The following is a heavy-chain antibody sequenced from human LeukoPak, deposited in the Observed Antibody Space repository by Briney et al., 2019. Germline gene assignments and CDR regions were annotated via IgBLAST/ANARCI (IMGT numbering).Heavy chain of an antibody. D-gene: IGHD3-22*01. CDR1: GFTFSSYS. CDR2: ISSSSSYI. V-gene: IGHV3-21*01. CDR3: ARDSRVYSSGYPFDY. J-gene: IGHJ4*02. Sequence: GGSLRLSCAASGFTFSSYSMNWVRQAPGKGLEWVSSISSSSSYIYYADSVKDRFTISRDNAKNSLYLQMNSLRAEDTAVYYCARDSRVYSSGYPFDYWGQGTLVTVSS.